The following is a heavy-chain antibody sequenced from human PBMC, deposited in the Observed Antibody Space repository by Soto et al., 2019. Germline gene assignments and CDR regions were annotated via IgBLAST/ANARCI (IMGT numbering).Heavy chain of an antibody. Sequence: XATLALNFTVCGGSISSSSVYGGWIRQPPGKGLEWIGSIYYSGSTYYNPSLKSRVTISVDTSKNQFSLKLSSVTAADTAVYYSRPGRFGSYGMDVCGQRTTVTVPS. V-gene: IGHV4-39*01. J-gene: IGHJ6*02. CDR2: IYYSGST. D-gene: IGHD3-10*01. CDR3: RPGRFGSYGMDV. CDR1: GGSISSSSVY.